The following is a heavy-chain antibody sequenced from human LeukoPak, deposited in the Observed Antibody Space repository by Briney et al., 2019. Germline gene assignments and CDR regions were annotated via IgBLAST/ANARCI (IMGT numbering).Heavy chain of an antibody. D-gene: IGHD6-13*01. J-gene: IGHJ4*02. V-gene: IGHV4-39*07. CDR2: INHSGST. CDR1: GGSISSSSYY. Sequence: PSETLSLTCTVSGGSISSSSYYWGWIRQPPGKGLEWIGEINHSGSTNYNPSLKSRVTISVDTSKNQFSLKLSSVTAADTAVYYCARWGTSDSIAAAGKADYWGRGTLVTVSS. CDR3: ARWGTSDSIAAAGKADY.